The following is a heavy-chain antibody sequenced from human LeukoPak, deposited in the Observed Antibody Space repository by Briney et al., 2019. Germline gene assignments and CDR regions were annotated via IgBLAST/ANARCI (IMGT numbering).Heavy chain of an antibody. V-gene: IGHV3-74*01. D-gene: IGHD5-12*01. Sequence: GGSLRLSCAASGFTFSSYWMHWVRQAPGKGLVWVSRINSDGSSTNYADSVKGRFTISRDNAKNTLYLQMNSLRAEDTAVYYCARPRSYSGYDAFDIWGQGTMVTVSS. CDR3: ARPRSYSGYDAFDI. CDR1: GFTFSSYW. CDR2: INSDGSST. J-gene: IGHJ3*02.